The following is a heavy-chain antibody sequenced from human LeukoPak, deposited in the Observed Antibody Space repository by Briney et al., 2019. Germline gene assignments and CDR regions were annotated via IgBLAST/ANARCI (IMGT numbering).Heavy chain of an antibody. CDR2: VNLQGST. Sequence: SETLSLTCGVSGVSISNTNWWTWVRQPPGKGLEWIGEVNLQGSTNYNPSLKSRVAISVDKSENHISLKLTSVTAADTAVYYCAREGGRYRPLDYSGQGTLVTVAS. CDR1: GVSISNTNW. D-gene: IGHD3-16*02. CDR3: AREGGRYRPLDY. J-gene: IGHJ4*02. V-gene: IGHV4-4*02.